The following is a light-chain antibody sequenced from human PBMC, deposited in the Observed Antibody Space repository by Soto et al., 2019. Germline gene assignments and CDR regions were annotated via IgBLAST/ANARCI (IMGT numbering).Light chain of an antibody. CDR2: GAS. CDR3: QQYGTSLYT. V-gene: IGKV3-20*01. J-gene: IGKJ2*01. Sequence: IVLTQSPGTLSLSPGERATLSCRAAQSVTSDYLAWYQQKPGQAPRLLIYGASNRATGIPNRFSGSGIGTDFTLTISRLEPEDVAVYYCQQYGTSLYTFGHGTKLQIK. CDR1: QSVTSDY.